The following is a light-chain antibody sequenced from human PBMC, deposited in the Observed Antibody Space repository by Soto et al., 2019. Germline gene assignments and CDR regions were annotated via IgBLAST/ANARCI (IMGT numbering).Light chain of an antibody. CDR1: SIDIGGYDY. CDR2: GVT. V-gene: IGLV2-14*01. Sequence: QSALTQPASVSGSPGQSITISFTGTSIDIGGYDYVSWYQHHPGKAPKFIIYGVTNRPSGVSHRFSGSKSANTASLTISGLQAEDEADYYCTSYTSSSTHVFGTGTKVTVL. J-gene: IGLJ1*01. CDR3: TSYTSSSTHV.